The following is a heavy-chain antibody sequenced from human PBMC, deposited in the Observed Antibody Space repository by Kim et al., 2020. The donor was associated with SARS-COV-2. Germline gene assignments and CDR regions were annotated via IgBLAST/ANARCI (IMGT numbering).Heavy chain of an antibody. J-gene: IGHJ6*03. CDR2: INPNSGGT. V-gene: IGHV1-2*06. D-gene: IGHD6-19*01. Sequence: ASVKVSCKASGYTFTGYYMHWVRPAPGQGLEWMGRINPNSGGTNYAQKFQGRVTMTRDTSISTAYMELSRLRSDDTAVYYCARAAWGSGRGGYYMDVWGKGTTVTVSS. CDR3: ARAAWGSGRGGYYMDV. CDR1: GYTFTGYY.